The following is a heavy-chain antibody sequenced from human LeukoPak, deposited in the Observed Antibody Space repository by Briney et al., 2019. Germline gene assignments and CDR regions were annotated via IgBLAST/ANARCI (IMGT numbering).Heavy chain of an antibody. V-gene: IGHV3-33*01. D-gene: IGHD6-13*01. Sequence: PGGSLRLSCAASGITFTIYGMHCVRQAPGKGLEWVAVIWYDGSKTYYADSVKGRFTISRDTSTNTLYLQMNGLRAEDTAVYYCARPPTSGYSCSWYLAFIDYWGPGTLVTVSS. CDR2: IWYDGSKT. J-gene: IGHJ4*02. CDR3: ARPPTSGYSCSWYLAFIDY. CDR1: GITFTIYG.